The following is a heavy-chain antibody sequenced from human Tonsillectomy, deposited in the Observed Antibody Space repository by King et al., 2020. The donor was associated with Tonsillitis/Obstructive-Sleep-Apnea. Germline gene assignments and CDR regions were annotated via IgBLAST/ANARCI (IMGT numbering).Heavy chain of an antibody. CDR1: VFIVSSNY. J-gene: IGHJ3*02. CDR3: ATDARYSTNWYAAFDI. V-gene: IGHV3-53*01. Sequence: EVQLVESGGGLIQPGGSLILSCAASVFIVSSNYVSWVPQAPGKGLDWGSVIYSGGTTYNADSAEGRFTISRDHSKNTGYLQMNSLRAEDTAVYYCATDARYSTNWYAAFDIWGQGTMVTVSS. D-gene: IGHD2/OR15-2a*01. CDR2: IYSGGTT.